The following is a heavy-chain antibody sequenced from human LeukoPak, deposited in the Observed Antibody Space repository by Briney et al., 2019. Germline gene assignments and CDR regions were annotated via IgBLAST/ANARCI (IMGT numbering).Heavy chain of an antibody. CDR3: AKEGDSDPTYYFDY. Sequence: PGGSLRLSCAASGFTFSSYGMHWVRQAPGKGLEWVAVISYDGSNKYYADSVKGRFTISRDNSKNTLYLQMNSLRAEDTAVYYCAKEGDSDPTYYFDYWGQGTLVTVSS. V-gene: IGHV3-30*18. J-gene: IGHJ4*02. D-gene: IGHD3-16*01. CDR1: GFTFSSYG. CDR2: ISYDGSNK.